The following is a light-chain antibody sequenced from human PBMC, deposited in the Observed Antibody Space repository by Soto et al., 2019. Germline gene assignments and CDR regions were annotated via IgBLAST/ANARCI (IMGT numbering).Light chain of an antibody. V-gene: IGKV3-15*01. CDR2: RAS. J-gene: IGKJ1*01. CDR3: QQYGSSGT. Sequence: EIVMTQSPATLSVSPGERVTLSCRASQSVSSKLAWYQQKPGQAPRLLIYRASTRATDIPARFSGSGSGTDFTPTISRLEPEDFAVYYCQQYGSSGTFGQGTKVDIK. CDR1: QSVSSK.